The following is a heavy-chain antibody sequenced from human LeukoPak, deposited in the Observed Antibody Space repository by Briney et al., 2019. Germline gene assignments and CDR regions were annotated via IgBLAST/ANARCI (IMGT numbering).Heavy chain of an antibody. J-gene: IGHJ2*01. CDR1: GLTPTKAS. V-gene: IGHV3-15*01. CDR2: IKGKTDGGTT. D-gene: IGHD5-18*01. CDR3: TTRYTYCYWYFDL. Sequence: GGSLRHSSADSGLTPTKASMSWVRQAPGKGLEWVGRIKGKTDGGTTDYAAHVKGRFTISRDDSKNTLYLQMNSLKTEDTAVYYCTTRYTYCYWYFDLWGRGTLVTVSS.